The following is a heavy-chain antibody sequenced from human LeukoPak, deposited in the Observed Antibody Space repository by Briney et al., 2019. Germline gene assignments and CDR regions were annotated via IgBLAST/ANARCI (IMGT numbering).Heavy chain of an antibody. CDR3: TTFSVGEFLEWCL. D-gene: IGHD3-3*01. CDR2: IKSKTDGGTT. CDR1: EFTFSNAW. Sequence: GGSLRLSCAASEFTFSNAWMSWVRQAPGKGLEWVGRIKSKTDGGTTDYAAPVKGRFTISRDDSKNTLYLQMNSLKTEDTAVYYCTTFSVGEFLEWCLWGQGTLVTVSS. J-gene: IGHJ4*02. V-gene: IGHV3-15*01.